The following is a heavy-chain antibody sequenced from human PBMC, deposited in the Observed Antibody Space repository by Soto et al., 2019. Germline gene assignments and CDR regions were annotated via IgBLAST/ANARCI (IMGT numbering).Heavy chain of an antibody. CDR1: GGTFSSYA. D-gene: IGHD2-15*01. Sequence: QVQLVQSGAEVKKPGSSVKVSCKASGGTFSSYAISWVRQAPGQGLEWMGGIIPIFGTANYAQKFQGRVTITADESTSTAYMELSSLRSEDTAVYYCARERGYCSGCSCHYYGMGVWGQGTTGTVPS. V-gene: IGHV1-69*01. J-gene: IGHJ6*02. CDR2: IIPIFGTA. CDR3: ARERGYCSGCSCHYYGMGV.